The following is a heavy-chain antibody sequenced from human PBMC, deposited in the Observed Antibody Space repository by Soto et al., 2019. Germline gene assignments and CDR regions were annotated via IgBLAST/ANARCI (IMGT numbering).Heavy chain of an antibody. D-gene: IGHD5-12*01. CDR2: IIPIFGTA. Sequence: SVKVSCKASGGTFSSYAISWVRQAPGQGLEWMGGIIPIFGTANYAQKFQGRVTITADESTSTAYMELSSLRSEDTAVYYCARKWLARRRYYYGMDVWGQGTTVTVSS. J-gene: IGHJ6*02. CDR1: GGTFSSYA. V-gene: IGHV1-69*13. CDR3: ARKWLARRRYYYGMDV.